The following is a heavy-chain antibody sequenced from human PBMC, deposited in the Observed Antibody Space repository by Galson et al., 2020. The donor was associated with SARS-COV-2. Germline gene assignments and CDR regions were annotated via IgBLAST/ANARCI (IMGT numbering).Heavy chain of an antibody. D-gene: IGHD3-22*01. Sequence: GESLQISCAASGFTVSSNYMSWVRQAPGQGLEWVSVIYSGGSTYYADSVKGRFTISRDNSKNTLYLQMNSLRAEDTAVYYCARDRGDSIFDYWGQGTLVTVSS. J-gene: IGHJ4*02. CDR3: ARDRGDSIFDY. CDR1: GFTVSSNY. V-gene: IGHV3-66*01. CDR2: IYSGGST.